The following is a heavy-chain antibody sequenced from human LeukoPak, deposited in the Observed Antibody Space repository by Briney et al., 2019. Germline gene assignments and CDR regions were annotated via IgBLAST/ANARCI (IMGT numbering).Heavy chain of an antibody. CDR3: ARGDSGSYILHQHDY. CDR1: GGSISSSNFY. J-gene: IGHJ4*02. D-gene: IGHD1-26*01. CDR2: IHYSGST. Sequence: PSETLSLTRTVSGGSISSSNFYWGWIRQPPGKGLEWIATIHYSGSTYYNPSLKSRVTISVDTSKNQFSLKLSSVAAADTAVYYCARGDSGSYILHQHDYWGQGTLVTVSS. V-gene: IGHV4-39*01.